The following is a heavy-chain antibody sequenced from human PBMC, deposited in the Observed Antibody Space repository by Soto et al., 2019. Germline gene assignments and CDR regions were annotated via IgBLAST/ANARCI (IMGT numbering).Heavy chain of an antibody. V-gene: IGHV3-23*01. CDR3: AKASQTEDYYYYYGMDV. CDR2: ISGSGGST. J-gene: IGHJ6*02. CDR1: GFTFSSYA. D-gene: IGHD1-1*01. Sequence: PGGSLRLSCAASGFTFSSYAMSWVRQAPGKGLEWVSAISGSGGSTYYADSVKGRFTISRDNSKNTLYLQMNSLRAEDTAVYYCAKASQTEDYYYYYGMDVWGQGTTVTVSS.